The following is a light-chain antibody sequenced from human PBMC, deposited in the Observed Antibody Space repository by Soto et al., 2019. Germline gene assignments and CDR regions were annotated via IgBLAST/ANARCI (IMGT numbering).Light chain of an antibody. J-gene: IGKJ5*01. CDR3: QHLNSYPIT. Sequence: DIQMTQSPATLSASVGDRVTITCRASQSISGWLAWYQQKPGKAPNLLIYDASSLQSGVPSRFSGSGSGTDFTLTISSLQPEDFATYYCQHLNSYPITFGQGTRLEIK. CDR2: DAS. CDR1: QSISGW. V-gene: IGKV1-5*01.